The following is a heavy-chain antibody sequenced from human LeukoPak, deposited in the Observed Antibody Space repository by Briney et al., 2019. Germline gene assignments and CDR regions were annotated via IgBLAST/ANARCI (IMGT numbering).Heavy chain of an antibody. D-gene: IGHD3-22*01. J-gene: IGHJ4*02. CDR2: ISSSSSYI. Sequence: GGSLRLSCAASGFTFSSYSMNWVRQAPGEGLERVSSISSSSSYIYYADSVKGRFTISRDNSKNTLYLQMNSLRAEDTAVYYCARDYHYYDSSGYYPYWGQGTLVTVSS. V-gene: IGHV3-21*01. CDR1: GFTFSSYS. CDR3: ARDYHYYDSSGYYPY.